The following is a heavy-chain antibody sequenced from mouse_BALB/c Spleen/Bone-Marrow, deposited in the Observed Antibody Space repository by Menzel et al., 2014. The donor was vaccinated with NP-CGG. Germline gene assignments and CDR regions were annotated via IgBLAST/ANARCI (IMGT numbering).Heavy chain of an antibody. D-gene: IGHD2-3*01. CDR1: GFTFTDYY. Sequence: EVQVVESGGGLVQPGGSLRLSCATSGFTFTDYYMSWVRQPPGKALEWLGFIRNKANGYTTEYSASVKGRFTISRDNPQSILYLQMNTLRAEDSATYYCARYDVYYYFDYWGQGTTLTVSS. CDR2: IRNKANGYTT. J-gene: IGHJ2*01. CDR3: ARYDVYYYFDY. V-gene: IGHV7-3*02.